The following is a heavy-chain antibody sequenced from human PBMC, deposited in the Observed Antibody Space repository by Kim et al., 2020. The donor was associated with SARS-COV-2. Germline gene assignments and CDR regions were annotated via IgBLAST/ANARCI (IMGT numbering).Heavy chain of an antibody. V-gene: IGHV3-30*01. Sequence: YADSVKGRFTISRDNCKNTLYLQMNSLRAEDTAVYYCARPNSGSYYSYFDYWGQGTLVTVSS. D-gene: IGHD1-26*01. J-gene: IGHJ4*02. CDR3: ARPNSGSYYSYFDY.